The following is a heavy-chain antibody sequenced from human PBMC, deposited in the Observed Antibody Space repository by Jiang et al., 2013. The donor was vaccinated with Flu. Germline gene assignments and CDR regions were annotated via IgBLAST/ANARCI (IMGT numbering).Heavy chain of an antibody. CDR3: ARSFNYYGSGSYYMRVRLNWFDP. Sequence: GAEVKKPGESLKISCKGSGYSFTSYWIGWVRQMPGKGLEWMGIIYPGDSDTRYSPSFQGQVTISADKSISTAYLQWSSLKASDTAMYYCARSFNYYGSGSYYMRVRLNWFDPWGQGTLVTVSS. V-gene: IGHV5-51*03. CDR2: IYPGDSDT. CDR1: GYSFTSYW. D-gene: IGHD3-10*01. J-gene: IGHJ5*02.